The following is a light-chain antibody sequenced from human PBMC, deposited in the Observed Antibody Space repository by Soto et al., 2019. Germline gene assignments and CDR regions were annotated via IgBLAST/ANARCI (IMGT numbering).Light chain of an antibody. V-gene: IGKV3-15*01. CDR1: QYVSSN. Sequence: EIVMTQSPATLSVSPGERVTFSCRASQYVSSNLAWYQHKPGQAPRLLIYRASTRATGTPARFSGSGSGTEFTLTITSLQSEDFALYYCQQYHNLWTFGQGTKVDIK. CDR2: RAS. CDR3: QQYHNLWT. J-gene: IGKJ1*01.